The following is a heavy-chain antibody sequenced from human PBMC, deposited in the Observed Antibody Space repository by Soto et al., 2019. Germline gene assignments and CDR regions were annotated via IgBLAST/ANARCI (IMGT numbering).Heavy chain of an antibody. CDR1: GGTFSSYA. CDR3: ATPRIAVAYYYYGMDV. D-gene: IGHD6-19*01. J-gene: IGHJ6*02. V-gene: IGHV1-69*13. CDR2: IIPIFGTA. Sequence: SVTVSCKASGGTFSSYAISWVRQAPGQGLEWMGGIIPIFGTANYAQKFQGRVTITADESTSTAYMELSSLRSEDTAVYYCATPRIAVAYYYYGMDVWGQGTTVTVSS.